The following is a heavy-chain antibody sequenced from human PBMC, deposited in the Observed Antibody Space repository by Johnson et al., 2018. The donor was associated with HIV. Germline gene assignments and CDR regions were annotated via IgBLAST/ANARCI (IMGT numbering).Heavy chain of an antibody. V-gene: IGHV3-66*01. CDR3: ARDSVDHGDYRGAFDI. CDR2: IYSGSNT. D-gene: IGHD4-17*01. CDR1: GFAVSTNY. Sequence: VQLVESGGALVQPGGSLRLSCAASGFAVSTNYMSWVRQAPGKGLECVSVIYSGSNTYHADSVKGRFTISRDNSKNTLYLQMNSLRADDTAVYYCARDSVDHGDYRGAFDIWGQGTMVTVSS. J-gene: IGHJ3*02.